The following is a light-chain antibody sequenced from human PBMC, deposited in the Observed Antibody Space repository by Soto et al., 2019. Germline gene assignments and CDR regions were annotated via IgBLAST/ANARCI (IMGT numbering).Light chain of an antibody. CDR1: SSNIGNNY. J-gene: IGLJ2*01. CDR3: GTWDSSLSAVV. Sequence: QSVLTQPPSVSAAPGQQVTISCSVSSSNIGNNYVSWYQQIPGTAPKLLIYDNNKRPSGIPDRFSGSKAGTSATLGITGLQTGDEADYYCGTWDSSLSAVVFGGGTKLTVL. CDR2: DNN. V-gene: IGLV1-51*01.